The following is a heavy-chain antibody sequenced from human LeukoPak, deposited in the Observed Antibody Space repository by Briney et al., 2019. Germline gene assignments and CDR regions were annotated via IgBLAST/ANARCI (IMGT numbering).Heavy chain of an antibody. D-gene: IGHD3-3*01. V-gene: IGHV3-74*01. CDR2: INSDGSNT. J-gene: IGHJ3*02. Sequence: GGSLRLSCAASGFTFSSYWMHWVRQAPGKGLVWVSRINSDGSNTSYADSVKGRFTISRDNAKNTLYLQMNSLRAEDTAVYYCARGIFGVVAGAFDIWGQGTMVTVSS. CDR1: GFTFSSYW. CDR3: ARGIFGVVAGAFDI.